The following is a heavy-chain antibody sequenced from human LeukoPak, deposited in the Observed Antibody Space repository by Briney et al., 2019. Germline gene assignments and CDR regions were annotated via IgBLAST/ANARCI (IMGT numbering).Heavy chain of an antibody. Sequence: SETLSLTCTVSGGSISTYYWIWIRQPAGKGLEWIGRIYTSGSTNYNPSLKSRVTMSVDTSKNQFSLKVSSVTAADTAVYYCARDQGYGSRSYRDYYYYYMDVWGKGTTVTVSS. J-gene: IGHJ6*03. D-gene: IGHD3-10*01. V-gene: IGHV4-4*07. CDR3: ARDQGYGSRSYRDYYYYYMDV. CDR2: IYTSGST. CDR1: GGSISTYY.